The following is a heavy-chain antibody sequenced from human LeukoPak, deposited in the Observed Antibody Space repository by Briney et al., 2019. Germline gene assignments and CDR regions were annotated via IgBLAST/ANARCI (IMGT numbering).Heavy chain of an antibody. V-gene: IGHV1-69*05. CDR2: IIPIFGTA. CDR1: GGTFSSYA. J-gene: IGHJ5*02. CDR3: ASVVDTAMVRDWFDP. Sequence: SVKVSCTASGGTFSSYAISWVRQATGQGLEWMGGIIPIFGTANYAQKFQGRVTITTDESTSSAYMELSSLRSEDTAVYYCASVVDTAMVRDWFDPWGQGTLVTVSS. D-gene: IGHD5-18*01.